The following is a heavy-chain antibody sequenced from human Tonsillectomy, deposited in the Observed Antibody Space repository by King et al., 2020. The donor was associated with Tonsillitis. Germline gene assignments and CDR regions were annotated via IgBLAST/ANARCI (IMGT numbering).Heavy chain of an antibody. Sequence: VQLQESGPGLVKPSETLSLTCTVSGGSLSSSSYYWGWIRQPPGKGLEWVGSIYYSGSTYYTPSLKSRVTMSVDTSKNHFSLKLSSVTAADTAVYYCARQYDFWSGNYYFDFWGQGTLVTVSS. V-gene: IGHV4-39*01. CDR1: GGSLSSSSYY. D-gene: IGHD3-3*01. CDR3: ARQYDFWSGNYYFDF. J-gene: IGHJ4*02. CDR2: IYYSGST.